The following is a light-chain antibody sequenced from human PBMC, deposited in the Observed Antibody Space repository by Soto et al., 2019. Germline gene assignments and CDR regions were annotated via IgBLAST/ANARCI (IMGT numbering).Light chain of an antibody. CDR2: DAS. CDR1: QSVSSY. V-gene: IGKV3-11*01. J-gene: IGKJ5*01. Sequence: EIVLTQSPATLSLSPGERATLSCRASQSVSSYLAWYQQKPGQAPRLLIYDASNRAPGIPARFSGSGSGTDFTLTISSLETEDFAVYYYKQRSNWPITFGQGTRLEIK. CDR3: KQRSNWPIT.